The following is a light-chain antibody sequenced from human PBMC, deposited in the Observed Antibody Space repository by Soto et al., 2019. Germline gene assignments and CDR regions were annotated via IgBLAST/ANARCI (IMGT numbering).Light chain of an antibody. V-gene: IGKV3-20*01. CDR3: QQHGTSPPSWT. CDR2: GAS. CDR1: QSVTSNY. J-gene: IGKJ1*01. Sequence: ETVLTQSPGTLSLSPGERATIFCRASQSVTSNYLAWYQQKPGQAPRLLIYGASSRATGIPDRFSGSGSGTDFTLTISRLEAEDFAVYYCQQHGTSPPSWTFGQGTKLEIK.